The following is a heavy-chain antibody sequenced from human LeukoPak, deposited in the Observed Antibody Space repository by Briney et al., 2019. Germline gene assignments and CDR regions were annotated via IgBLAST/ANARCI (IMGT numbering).Heavy chain of an antibody. CDR3: AREMEFTAYDFGLDY. V-gene: IGHV3-48*03. D-gene: IGHD3-3*01. CDR1: GFSFSGYE. J-gene: IGHJ4*02. Sequence: SGGSLRLSCAVSGFSFSGYEMNWVRQAPGKGLEWISYISSRGNATYYADSVKGRFIISRDDAKNSLYLQMNSLRAEDTAVYYCAREMEFTAYDFGLDYWGQGTVVTVSS. CDR2: ISSRGNAT.